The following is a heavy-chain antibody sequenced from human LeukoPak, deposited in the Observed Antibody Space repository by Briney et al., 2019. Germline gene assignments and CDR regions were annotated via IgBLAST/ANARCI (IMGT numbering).Heavy chain of an antibody. V-gene: IGHV3-43*02. Sequence: GGSLRLSCAASGFTFGHYAMHWVRQAPGKGLEWVSLVSGDGDGTYYADSVKGRFTISRDNSKNTLYLQMNSLRAEDTAVYYCARAPYWGYDFWSGYYNHYMDVWGKGTTVTVSS. D-gene: IGHD3-3*01. CDR1: GFTFGHYA. CDR2: VSGDGDGT. CDR3: ARAPYWGYDFWSGYYNHYMDV. J-gene: IGHJ6*03.